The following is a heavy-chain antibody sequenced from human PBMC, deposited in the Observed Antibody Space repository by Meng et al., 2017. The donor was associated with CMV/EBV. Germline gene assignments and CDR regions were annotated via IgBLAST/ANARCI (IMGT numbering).Heavy chain of an antibody. Sequence: GESLKISCAASGFTFSNAWMSWVRQAPGKGLEWVGCIKSKTDGGTTDYAAPVKGRFTISRDDSKNTLYLQMNSLKTEDTAVYYCHMMIVQDYWGQGTLVTVSS. CDR3: HMMIVQDY. CDR2: IKSKTDGGTT. D-gene: IGHD3-22*01. J-gene: IGHJ4*02. V-gene: IGHV3-15*01. CDR1: GFTFSNAW.